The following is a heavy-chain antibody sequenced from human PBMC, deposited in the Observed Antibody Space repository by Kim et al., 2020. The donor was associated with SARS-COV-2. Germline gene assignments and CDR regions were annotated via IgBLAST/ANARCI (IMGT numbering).Heavy chain of an antibody. D-gene: IGHD1-20*01. CDR2: INRGGST. CDR1: GFTVSSNY. J-gene: IGHJ4*02. CDR3: GAGGGISAALYTFGH. Sequence: GGSLRLSCAASGFTVSSNYMSWVRQAPGKGLEWVSDINRGGSTYNSDSAKDGRTITSEDTTNTLLYLQISMLADEATAYYCGAGGGISAALYTFGHGSQG. V-gene: IGHV3-53*01.